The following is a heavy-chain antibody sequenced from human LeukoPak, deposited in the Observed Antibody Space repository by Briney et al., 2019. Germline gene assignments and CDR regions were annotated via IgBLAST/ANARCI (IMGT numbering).Heavy chain of an antibody. CDR3: ARAGGNRFDP. V-gene: IGHV4-59*01. CDR1: GGSFSNYY. CDR2: IYYSGST. J-gene: IGHJ5*02. D-gene: IGHD3-10*01. Sequence: SETLSLTCTVSGGSFSNYYWSWIRQYPGQGLEWIGYIYYSGSTTYNPSLKSRVTISVDTSKNQFSLKLTSVTAADTAVYYCARAGGNRFDPWGQGILVTVSS.